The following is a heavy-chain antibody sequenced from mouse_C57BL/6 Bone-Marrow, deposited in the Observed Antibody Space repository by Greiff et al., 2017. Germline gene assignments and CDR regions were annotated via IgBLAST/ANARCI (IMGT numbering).Heavy chain of an antibody. CDR1: GYTFTSYW. J-gene: IGHJ1*03. CDR2: IHPNSGST. V-gene: IGHV1-64*01. CDR3: FYSNWYFDV. D-gene: IGHD2-5*01. Sequence: QVQLKQPGAELVKPGASVKLSCKASGYTFTSYWMHWVKQRPGQGLEWIGMIHPNSGSTNYNEKFKSKATLTVDKSSSTAYMQLSSLTSEDSAVYYCFYSNWYFDVWGTGTTVTVSS.